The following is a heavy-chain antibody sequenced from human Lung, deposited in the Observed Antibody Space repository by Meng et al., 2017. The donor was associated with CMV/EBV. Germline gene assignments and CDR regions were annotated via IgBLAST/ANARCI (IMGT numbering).Heavy chain of an antibody. CDR1: GFTFSSYS. Sequence: GGSLRLXCAASGFTFSSYSMNWVRQAPGKGLEWVSYISSSSSTIYYADSVKGRFTISRDNAKNSLYLQMNSLRAEDTAVYYCARGLRYYDFWSGSDIYCMDVXGPGTTVTVSS. CDR2: ISSSSSTI. J-gene: IGHJ6*02. D-gene: IGHD3-3*01. V-gene: IGHV3-48*04. CDR3: ARGLRYYDFWSGSDIYCMDV.